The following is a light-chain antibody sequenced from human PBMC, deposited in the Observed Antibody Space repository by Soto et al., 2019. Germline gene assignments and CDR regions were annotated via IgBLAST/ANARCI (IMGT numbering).Light chain of an antibody. CDR1: QTVTGSN. CDR2: GAS. Sequence: EIVLTQSPGTLSLSPGERATLSCRASQTVTGSNLAWYQQKPGQAPRLLIYGASNRATGIPDRFSGSGSGTDFTLTISRLEPEDFAVYYCQQCGPSLKYTFGQGTKLEIK. CDR3: QQCGPSLKYT. J-gene: IGKJ2*01. V-gene: IGKV3-20*01.